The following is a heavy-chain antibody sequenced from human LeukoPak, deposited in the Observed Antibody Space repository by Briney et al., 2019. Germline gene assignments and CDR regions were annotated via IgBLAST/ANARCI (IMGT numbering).Heavy chain of an antibody. D-gene: IGHD6-6*01. J-gene: IGHJ6*02. V-gene: IGHV3-23*01. CDR2: ISGSGGTT. Sequence: GGSLRLSCAASGFTLSGIMFSNYAFSWVRQAPGKGLEWVSSISGSGGTTYYADSVKGRLTISRDNSKNTDNLQMNSLRAEDTAVYYCANLYSSSSGYYYYNGMDVWGQGTTVTVSS. CDR3: ANLYSSSSGYYYYNGMDV. CDR1: GFTLSGIMFSNYA.